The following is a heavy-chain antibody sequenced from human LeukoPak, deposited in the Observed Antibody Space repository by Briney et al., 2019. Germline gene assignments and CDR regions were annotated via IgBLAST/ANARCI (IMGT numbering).Heavy chain of an antibody. CDR3: ARECPSSRDGSTSCYRQFDY. D-gene: IGHD2-2*01. V-gene: IGHV4-4*07. Sequence: SETLSLTCTVSGGSISSYCWSWIRQPAGKGLEWIGRIYTSGSTNYNPSLKSRVTMSVDTSKNQFSLKLSSVTAADTAVYYCARECPSSRDGSTSCYRQFDYWGQGTLVTVSS. CDR1: GGSISSYC. CDR2: IYTSGST. J-gene: IGHJ4*02.